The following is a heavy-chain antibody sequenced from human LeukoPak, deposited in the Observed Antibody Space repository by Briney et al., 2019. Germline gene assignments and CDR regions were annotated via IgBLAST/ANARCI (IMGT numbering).Heavy chain of an antibody. D-gene: IGHD4-17*01. CDR1: GFIFSNYG. J-gene: IGHJ4*02. CDR3: ARCLWGTTVTTDFDY. CDR2: IRHDGSNK. V-gene: IGHV3-30*02. Sequence: GGSLRLSCTTSGFIFSNYGMHWVRQAPGKGLEWVAFIRHDGSNKYYADSVKGRCTISRDNSKKTVYLQMNSLRAEDTAVYYCARCLWGTTVTTDFDYWGQGTLVTVSS.